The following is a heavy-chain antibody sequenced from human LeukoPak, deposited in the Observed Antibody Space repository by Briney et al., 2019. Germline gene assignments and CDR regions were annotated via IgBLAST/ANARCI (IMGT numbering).Heavy chain of an antibody. CDR2: IYYSGST. CDR1: GGSISSYY. CDR3: ARGLRCSGGSCYSAYYYYYYMDV. J-gene: IGHJ6*03. V-gene: IGHV4-59*01. Sequence: SETLSLTCTVSGGSISSYYWSWIRQPPGKGLEWIGYIYYSGSTNYNPSLNSRVTISVDTSKNQFSLKLSSVTAADTAVYYCARGLRCSGGSCYSAYYYYYYMDVWGKGTTVTVSS. D-gene: IGHD2-15*01.